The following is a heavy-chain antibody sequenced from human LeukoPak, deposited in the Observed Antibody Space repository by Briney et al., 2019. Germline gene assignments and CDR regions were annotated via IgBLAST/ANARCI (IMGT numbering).Heavy chain of an antibody. V-gene: IGHV3-23*01. CDR1: GFTFSSYV. D-gene: IGHD3-10*01. J-gene: IGHJ4*02. CDR2: ISGSGGST. Sequence: TGGSLRLSCAASGFTFSSYVMSWVRQAPGKGLEWVSAISGSGGSTYYADSVKGRFTISRDNAKNSLYLQMNSLRAEDTAVYYCARIGLAIPHFDHWGQGNLVTVSS. CDR3: ARIGLAIPHFDH.